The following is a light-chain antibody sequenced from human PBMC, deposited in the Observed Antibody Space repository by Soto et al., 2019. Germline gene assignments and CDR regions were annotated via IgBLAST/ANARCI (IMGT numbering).Light chain of an antibody. V-gene: IGKV1-27*01. CDR2: APS. J-gene: IGKJ3*01. CDR1: QGIGTY. CDR3: QNYNSAVFT. Sequence: DIQMTQPPSSLSASVGARVTITCRASQGIGTYLAWYQQRPGKGHNLLIYAPSTLQSGVQSRFSGSGSGTDFTLTISSLQPEDVATYYCQNYNSAVFTFGPGTQVDI.